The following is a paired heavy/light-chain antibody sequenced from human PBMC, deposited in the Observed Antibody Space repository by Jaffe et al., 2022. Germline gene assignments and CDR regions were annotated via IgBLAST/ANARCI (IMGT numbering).Light chain of an antibody. Sequence: EIVMTQSPATLSVSPGERTTLSCRASETISNNLAWYQQKPGQAPRLLIYGASTRATGIPARFSGSGSGTEFTLTISSLQSEDFALYCCQQYNDWPLTFGGGTKVEIK. CDR1: ETISNN. CDR3: QQYNDWPLT. V-gene: IGKV3-15*01. CDR2: GAS. J-gene: IGKJ4*01.
Heavy chain of an antibody. CDR2: IYYTGST. CDR3: AREYDILTGYPGNWFDP. V-gene: IGHV4-59*01. D-gene: IGHD3-9*01. CDR1: GASITTYY. J-gene: IGHJ5*02. Sequence: QVQLQESGPGLVKPSETLSLTCTVSGASITTYYWTWIRQPPGKGLEWIGYIYYTGSTHYNPSLKSRVTISVDTSKNQFSLRLSSVTAADTAMYYCAREYDILTGYPGNWFDPWGQGTLVTVSS.